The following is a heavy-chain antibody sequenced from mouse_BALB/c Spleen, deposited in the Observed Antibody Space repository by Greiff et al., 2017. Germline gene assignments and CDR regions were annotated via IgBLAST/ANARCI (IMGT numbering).Heavy chain of an antibody. CDR1: GFTFSSYA. J-gene: IGHJ3*01. V-gene: IGHV5-6-5*01. Sequence: EVNVVESGGGLVKPGGSLKLSCAASGFTFSSYAMSWVRQTPEKRLEWVASISSGGSTYYPDSVKGRFTISRDNARNILYLQMSSLRSEDTAMYYCARGYRYDGGFAYWGQGTLVTVSA. D-gene: IGHD2-14*01. CDR2: ISSGGST. CDR3: ARGYRYDGGFAY.